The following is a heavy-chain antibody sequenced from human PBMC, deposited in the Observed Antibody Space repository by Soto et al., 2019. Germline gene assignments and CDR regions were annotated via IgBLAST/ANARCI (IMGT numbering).Heavy chain of an antibody. CDR2: INHSGST. J-gene: IGHJ6*02. V-gene: IGHV4-34*01. CDR3: ARGLSIAAWRGMDV. CDR1: GGSFSGYY. Sequence: QVQLQQWGAGLLKPSETLSLTCAVYGGSFSGYYWSWIRQPPGKGLEWIGEINHSGSTNYNPSLKSRVTISVDTSKNRFSLKLSSVTAADTAVYYCARGLSIAAWRGMDVWGQGTTVTVAS. D-gene: IGHD6-6*01.